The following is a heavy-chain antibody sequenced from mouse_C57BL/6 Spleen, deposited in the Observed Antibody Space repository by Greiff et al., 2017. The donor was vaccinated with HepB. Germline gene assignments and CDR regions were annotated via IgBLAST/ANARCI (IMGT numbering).Heavy chain of an antibody. J-gene: IGHJ4*01. CDR3: AKERFFSTTVVRGNAMDY. D-gene: IGHD1-1*01. CDR2: IDPNSGGT. V-gene: IGHV1-72*01. CDR1: GYTFTSYW. Sequence: QVQLQQPGAELVKPGASVKLSCKASGYTFTSYWMHWVKQRPGRGLEWIGRIDPNSGGTKYNEKFKSKATLTVDKPSSTAYMQLSSLTSEDSAVYYCAKERFFSTTVVRGNAMDYWGQGTSVTVSS.